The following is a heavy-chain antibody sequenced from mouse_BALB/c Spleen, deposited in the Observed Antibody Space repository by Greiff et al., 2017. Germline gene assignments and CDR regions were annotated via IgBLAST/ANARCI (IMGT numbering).Heavy chain of an antibody. J-gene: IGHJ4*01. CDR2: ISNLAYSI. CDR3: ARGGFYAMDY. CDR1: GFTFSDYG. Sequence: EVKVEESGGGLVQPGGSRKLSCAASGFTFSDYGMAWVRQAPGKGPEWVAFISNLAYSIYYADTVTGRFTISRENAKNTLYLEMSSLRSEDTAMYYCARGGFYAMDYWGQGTSVTVSS. V-gene: IGHV5-15*02.